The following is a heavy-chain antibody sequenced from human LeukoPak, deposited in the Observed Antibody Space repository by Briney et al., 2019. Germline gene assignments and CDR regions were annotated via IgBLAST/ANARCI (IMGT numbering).Heavy chain of an antibody. CDR2: ISYDGSNK. Sequence: GGSLRLSCAASGFTFSSYAMHWVRQAPGKGLEWVAVISYDGSNKYYADSVKGRFTISRDNSKNTLYLQMNSLRAEDTAVYYCAKGNFDWLFIVDYWGQGTLVTVSS. J-gene: IGHJ4*02. CDR3: AKGNFDWLFIVDY. D-gene: IGHD3-9*01. V-gene: IGHV3-30*04. CDR1: GFTFSSYA.